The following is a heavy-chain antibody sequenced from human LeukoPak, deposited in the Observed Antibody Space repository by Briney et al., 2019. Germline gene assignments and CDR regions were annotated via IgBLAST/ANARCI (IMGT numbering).Heavy chain of an antibody. CDR2: ISGSGDST. Sequence: GGSLRLSCAASGFTFSSYAMSWVRQAPGKGLEWVSAISGSGDSTYYGDSVKGRFTISRDNSKNTLYLQMNSLRVEDTAVYYCAKAADGALFQDDYWGQGTRVTVSA. D-gene: IGHD6-13*01. CDR1: GFTFSSYA. V-gene: IGHV3-23*01. CDR3: AKAADGALFQDDY. J-gene: IGHJ4*02.